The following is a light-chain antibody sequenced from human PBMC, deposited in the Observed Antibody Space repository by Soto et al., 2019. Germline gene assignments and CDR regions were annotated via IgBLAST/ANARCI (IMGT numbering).Light chain of an antibody. CDR2: DSS. J-gene: IGKJ5*01. Sequence: EIVLTQSPATLSLSPGERATLSCRASQSFSSYLAWYQQKPGQAPRLLIYDSSKRATGIPARFSCRWSGTEFTLTISSLEPEDFAVYYCQQRSTWPPVITFGQGTRLEIK. CDR3: QQRSTWPPVIT. CDR1: QSFSSY. V-gene: IGKV3-11*01.